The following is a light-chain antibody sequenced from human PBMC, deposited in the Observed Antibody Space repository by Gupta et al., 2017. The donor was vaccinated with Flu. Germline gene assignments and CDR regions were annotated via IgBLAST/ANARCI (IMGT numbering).Light chain of an antibody. V-gene: IGLV1-44*01. CDR2: ANN. J-gene: IGLJ2*01. CDR1: SSNVGRNP. CDR3: AAWDDSLTGWV. Sequence: SALTQPPSASGTPGQRVTISCSGNSSNVGRNPVNWHQQLPGTAPKLLIYANNARPSGVSDRFSGSKSGTSASLAIRGLQSEDEADYYCAAWDDSLTGWVFGGGTKVTVL.